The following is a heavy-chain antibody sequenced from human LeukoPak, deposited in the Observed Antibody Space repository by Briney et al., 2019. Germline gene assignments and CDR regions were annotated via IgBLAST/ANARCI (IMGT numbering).Heavy chain of an antibody. CDR3: ARDPGSSSMRGFDY. Sequence: PSETLSLTCTVSGGSISSSSYYWGWIRQPPGKGLEWIGSIYYSGSTYYNPSLKSRVTISVDTSKNQFSLKLSSVTAADTAVYYCARDPGSSSMRGFDYWGQGTLVTVSS. CDR1: GGSISSSSYY. J-gene: IGHJ4*02. V-gene: IGHV4-39*07. CDR2: IYYSGST. D-gene: IGHD6-13*01.